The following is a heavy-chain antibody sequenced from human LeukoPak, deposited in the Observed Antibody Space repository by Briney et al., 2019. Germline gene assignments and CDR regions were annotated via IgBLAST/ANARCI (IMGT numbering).Heavy chain of an antibody. CDR2: INHSGST. J-gene: IGHJ4*02. Sequence: SETLSLTCAVYGGPFSGYYWSWIRQPPGKGLEWIGEINHSGSTNYNPSLKSRVTISVDTSKNQFSLKLSSVTAADTAVYYCASTKSRGYYYDSSGYYFFWGQGTLVTVSS. CDR1: GGPFSGYY. V-gene: IGHV4-34*01. D-gene: IGHD3-22*01. CDR3: ASTKSRGYYYDSSGYYFF.